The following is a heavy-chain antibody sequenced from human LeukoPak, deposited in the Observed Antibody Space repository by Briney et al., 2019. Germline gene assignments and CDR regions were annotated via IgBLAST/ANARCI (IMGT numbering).Heavy chain of an antibody. Sequence: TGGSLRLSCAASGFTFSSYWMSRVRQAAGKGPEWVANIAPDGSQENYVDSVRGRFTISRDNAKNSLYLQMNSLRGEDTAIYYCARDLIIVPMYDAFDIWGQGTKVTVSS. V-gene: IGHV3-7*05. J-gene: IGHJ3*02. D-gene: IGHD2/OR15-2a*01. CDR3: ARDLIIVPMYDAFDI. CDR1: GFTFSSYW. CDR2: IAPDGSQE.